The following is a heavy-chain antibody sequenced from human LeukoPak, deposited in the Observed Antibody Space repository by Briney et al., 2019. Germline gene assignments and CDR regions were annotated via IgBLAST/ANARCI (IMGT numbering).Heavy chain of an antibody. D-gene: IGHD2-15*01. CDR1: GYTFTGYY. Sequence: ASVKASFKASGYTFTGYYMHWVRQAPGQGLEWMGWINPNSGGTNYAQKFQGRVTMTRDTSISTAYMELSRLRSDDTAVYYCARESSAELLRNWYFDLWGRGTLVTVSS. CDR2: INPNSGGT. CDR3: ARESSAELLRNWYFDL. J-gene: IGHJ2*01. V-gene: IGHV1-2*02.